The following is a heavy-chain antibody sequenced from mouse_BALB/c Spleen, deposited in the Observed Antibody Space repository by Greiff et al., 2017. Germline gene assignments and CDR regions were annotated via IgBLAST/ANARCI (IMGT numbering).Heavy chain of an antibody. CDR1: GYSITSDYA. CDR2: ISYSGST. Sequence: EVQLQESGPGLVKPSQSLSLTCTVTGYSITSDYAWNWIRQFPGNKLEWMGYISYSGSTSYNPSLKSRISITRDTSKNQFFLQLNSVTTEDTATYYCARRGSYGSSLYYAMDYWGQGTSVTVSS. V-gene: IGHV3-2*02. D-gene: IGHD1-1*01. J-gene: IGHJ4*01. CDR3: ARRGSYGSSLYYAMDY.